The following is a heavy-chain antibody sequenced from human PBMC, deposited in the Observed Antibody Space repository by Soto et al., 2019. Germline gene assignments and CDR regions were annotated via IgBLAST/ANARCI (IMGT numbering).Heavy chain of an antibody. Sequence: PSETLSLTCAVYGGSFSGYYWSWIRQPPGKGLEWIGEINHSGSTNYNPSLKSRVTISVDTSKNQFSLKLSSVTAADTAVYYCARTVVATIFGRFDYWGQGPLVTLSS. CDR2: INHSGST. CDR1: GGSFSGYY. D-gene: IGHD5-12*01. CDR3: ARTVVATIFGRFDY. J-gene: IGHJ4*02. V-gene: IGHV4-34*01.